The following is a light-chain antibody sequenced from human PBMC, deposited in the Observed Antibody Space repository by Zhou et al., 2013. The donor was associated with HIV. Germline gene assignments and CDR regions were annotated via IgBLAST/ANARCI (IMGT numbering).Light chain of an antibody. V-gene: IGKV1-5*03. CDR2: EAS. J-gene: IGKJ2*01. CDR1: HSISSW. CDR3: QQYNSYPVT. Sequence: EIQMTQSPSILSASIGDRVTITCRASHSISSWLAWHQQKPGKAPKLLIYEASSLKSGVPSRFSGSGYGTEFTLTISSLQPDDFASYYCQQYNSYPVTFGQGTKLEIK.